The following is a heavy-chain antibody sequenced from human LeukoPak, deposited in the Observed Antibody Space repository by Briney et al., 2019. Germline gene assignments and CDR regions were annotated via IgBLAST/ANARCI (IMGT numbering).Heavy chain of an antibody. D-gene: IGHD3-22*01. Sequence: PGGSLRLSCAASGFTFSSYAMSWVRQARGKGLEGVSVISGSGGSTYYADSVKGRFTISRDNSKNTLYLQMNSLRAEDTAVYYCAKDHLDSSGYYPNWGQGTLVTVSS. CDR2: ISGSGGST. V-gene: IGHV3-23*01. J-gene: IGHJ4*02. CDR1: GFTFSSYA. CDR3: AKDHLDSSGYYPN.